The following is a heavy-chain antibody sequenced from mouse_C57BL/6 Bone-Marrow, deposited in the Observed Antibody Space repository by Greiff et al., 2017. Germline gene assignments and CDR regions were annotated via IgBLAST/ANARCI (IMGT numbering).Heavy chain of an antibody. Sequence: EVKLVESGGGLVQPGASLRLSCAASGFTFTDYYMSWVRQPPGKALEWLALLRHKANGYTTEYTASVKGQFTISRDNSPNILYLQLNTLRAEDSATDYCVKAVWSYAMDYWGQGTSVTVSS. CDR1: GFTFTDYY. CDR2: LRHKANGYTT. V-gene: IGHV7-4*01. J-gene: IGHJ4*01. CDR3: VKAVWSYAMDY.